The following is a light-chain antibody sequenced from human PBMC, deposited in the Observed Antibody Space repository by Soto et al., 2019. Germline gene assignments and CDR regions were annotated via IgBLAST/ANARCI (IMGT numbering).Light chain of an antibody. CDR1: ESIRSW. Sequence: DIQITQSPSTLSAFVGDRVTITCRASESIRSWLAWYQQKPGKAPKVLIYKASSLESGVPSRFSGSGSGTEFTLTISSLQPDDFATYYCQQYNSYWTFGQGTKVEIK. J-gene: IGKJ1*01. V-gene: IGKV1-5*03. CDR3: QQYNSYWT. CDR2: KAS.